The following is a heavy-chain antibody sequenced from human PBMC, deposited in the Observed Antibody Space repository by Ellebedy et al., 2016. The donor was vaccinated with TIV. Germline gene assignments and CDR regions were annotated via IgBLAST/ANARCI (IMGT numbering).Heavy chain of an antibody. Sequence: PGGSLRLSCAASGFAYGGFAMNWVRQAPGKGLEWVSSISYNGGELFYADSVKGRFTISRDNAMNSLYLHINSLRAEDPAVYYCARFSRGAPFADYLYFMDVWGKGITVIVSS. CDR1: GFAYGGFA. V-gene: IGHV3-21*01. CDR2: ISYNGGEL. CDR3: ARFSRGAPFADYLYFMDV. J-gene: IGHJ6*03. D-gene: IGHD3-10*01.